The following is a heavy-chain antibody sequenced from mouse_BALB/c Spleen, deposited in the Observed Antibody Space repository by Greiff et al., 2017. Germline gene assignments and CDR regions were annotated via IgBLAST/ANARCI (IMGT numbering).Heavy chain of an antibody. CDR3: ARGGDYYGYSAMDY. D-gene: IGHD1-2*01. V-gene: IGHV1-4*01. J-gene: IGHJ4*01. CDR2: INPSSGYT. CDR1: GYTFTSYT. Sequence: VKLVESGAELARPGASVKMSCKASGYTFTSYTMHWVKQRPGQGLEWIGYINPSSGYTNYNQKFKDKATLTADKSSSTAYMQLSSLTSEDSAVYYCARGGDYYGYSAMDYWGQGTSVTVSS.